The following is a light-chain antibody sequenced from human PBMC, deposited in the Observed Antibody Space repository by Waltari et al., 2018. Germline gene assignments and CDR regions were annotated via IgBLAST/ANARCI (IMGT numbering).Light chain of an antibody. CDR3: QAWDSGHVV. CDR2: QDD. V-gene: IGLV3-1*01. CDR1: NLGSKY. Sequence: SYELTQSPSVSVYPGQTASVTCSGDNLGSKYVCWYQHKAGQSPILVVYQDDKRPSGIPWRFSGSNAGNTATLTIRGTQPMDEADYYCQAWDSGHVVFGGGTKLTVL. J-gene: IGLJ2*01.